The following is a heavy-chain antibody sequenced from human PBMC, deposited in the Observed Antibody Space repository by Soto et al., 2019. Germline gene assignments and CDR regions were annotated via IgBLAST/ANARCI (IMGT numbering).Heavy chain of an antibody. D-gene: IGHD3-22*01. CDR2: ISWDGGDT. J-gene: IGHJ4*02. V-gene: IGHV3-43*01. CDR3: ARSGYGSYYYDSGASESLDC. Sequence: GGSLRLSCAASGFIFDDYTMHWVRQAPGKGLEWVSLISWDGGDTYYGDSVKGRFTISRDNSKNSLYLQMNTLRPEDTALYYCARSGYGSYYYDSGASESLDCWGQGTLVGVSS. CDR1: GFIFDDYT.